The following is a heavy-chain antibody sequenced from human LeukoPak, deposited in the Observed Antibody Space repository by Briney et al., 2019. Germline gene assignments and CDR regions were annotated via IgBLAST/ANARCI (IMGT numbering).Heavy chain of an antibody. Sequence: EASVKVSCKASGYTSTGYYMHWVRPAPGQGLEWMGWINPNSGGTNYAQKFQGRVTMTRDTSISTAYMELSRLRSDDTAVYYCARDQYSSGWYGDWGQGTLVTVSS. CDR2: INPNSGGT. D-gene: IGHD6-19*01. J-gene: IGHJ4*02. CDR3: ARDQYSSGWYGD. CDR1: GYTSTGYY. V-gene: IGHV1-2*02.